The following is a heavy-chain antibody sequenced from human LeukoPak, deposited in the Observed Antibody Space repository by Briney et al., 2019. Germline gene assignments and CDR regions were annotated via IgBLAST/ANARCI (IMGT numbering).Heavy chain of an antibody. D-gene: IGHD1-20*01. CDR1: GGSFSGYY. J-gene: IGHJ5*02. CDR2: INHSGST. V-gene: IGHV4-34*01. CDR3: ARAPRIRYNWNGGWFDP. Sequence: SETLSLTPAVYGGSFSGYYWSWIRQPPGKGLEWIGEINHSGSTNYNPSLTRRVTISVATSKNQFSLKLCSVTAADTAVYYCARAPRIRYNWNGGWFDPWGQGTLVTVSS.